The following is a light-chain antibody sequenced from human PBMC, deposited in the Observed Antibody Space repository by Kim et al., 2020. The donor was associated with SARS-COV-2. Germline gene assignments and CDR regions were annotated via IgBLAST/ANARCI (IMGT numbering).Light chain of an antibody. CDR3: NSRDSSGPVV. J-gene: IGLJ2*01. V-gene: IGLV3-19*01. CDR2: GKN. Sequence: VALGQTVRITCQGDSLRSYYASWYQQKPGQAPVVVIYGKNNRPSGIPDRFSGSSSGNTASLTITGTQAEDEADYYCNSRDSSGPVVFGGGTKLTVL. CDR1: SLRSYY.